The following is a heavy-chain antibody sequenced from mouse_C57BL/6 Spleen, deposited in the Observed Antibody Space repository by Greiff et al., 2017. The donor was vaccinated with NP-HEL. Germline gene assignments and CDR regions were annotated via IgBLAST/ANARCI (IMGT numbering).Heavy chain of an antibody. Sequence: VKLMESGAELVRPGASVKLSCKASGYTFTDYYINWVKQRPGQGLEWIARIYPGSGNTYYNEKFKGKATLTAEKSSSTAYMQLSSLTSEDSAVYFCARVGTAYYFDYGGQGTTLTVSS. J-gene: IGHJ2*01. CDR2: IYPGSGNT. D-gene: IGHD4-1*01. CDR3: ARVGTAYYFDY. V-gene: IGHV1-76*01. CDR1: GYTFTDYY.